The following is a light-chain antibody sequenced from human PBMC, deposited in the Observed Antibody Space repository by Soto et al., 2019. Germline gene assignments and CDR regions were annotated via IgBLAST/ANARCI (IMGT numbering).Light chain of an antibody. V-gene: IGKV1-5*01. Sequence: ASVGDRVTISCRASQTVERWLAWYQQKPGKAPKILISDVSSLERVFPSRFSGSGSATEFTLTISGLQSDDFETYYCQQYKDYVWTFGQGTKVDI. CDR2: DVS. CDR3: QQYKDYVWT. J-gene: IGKJ1*01. CDR1: QTVERW.